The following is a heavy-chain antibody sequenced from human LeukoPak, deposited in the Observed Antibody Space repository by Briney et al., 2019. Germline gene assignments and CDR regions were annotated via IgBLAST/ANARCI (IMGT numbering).Heavy chain of an antibody. CDR2: IIPIFGTT. D-gene: IGHD3-10*01. CDR1: GGTFSSYA. J-gene: IGHJ4*02. V-gene: IGHV1-69*06. Sequence: SAKVSCKASGGTFSSYAISWVRQAPGQGLEWMGGIIPIFGTTNYAQKFQGRVTITADKSTSTAYMELSSLRSEDTAVYYCARDRNGKGSGSYSSDYWGQGTLVTVSS. CDR3: ARDRNGKGSGSYSSDY.